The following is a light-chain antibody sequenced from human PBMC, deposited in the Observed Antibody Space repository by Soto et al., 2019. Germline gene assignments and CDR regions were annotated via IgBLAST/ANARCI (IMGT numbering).Light chain of an antibody. CDR3: QQYSNWPLT. CDR1: QSVSSN. J-gene: IGKJ4*01. V-gene: IGKV3-15*01. CDR2: GAS. Sequence: EIVMTQSPATLSVSPGERATLSCRASQSVSSNLAWYQQKPGQAPRLLIYGASTRATGIPARFIGSGSATEFTLTISSLQSGDFAVYYCQQYSNWPLTFGGGTQVEIK.